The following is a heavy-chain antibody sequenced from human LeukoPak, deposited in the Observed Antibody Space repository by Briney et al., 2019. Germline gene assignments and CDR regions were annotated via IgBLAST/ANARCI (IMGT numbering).Heavy chain of an antibody. CDR2: INAGNGNT. D-gene: IGHD1-14*01. V-gene: IGHV1-3*01. CDR1: GYTFTSYA. CDR3: ARATGVAGFDP. J-gene: IGHJ5*02. Sequence: PWASAKVSCKASGYTFTSYAMHWVRQAPGQRLEWMGWINAGNGNTKYSQKFQGRVTITRDTSASTAYMELSSLRSEDTAVYYCARATGVAGFDPWGQGTLVTVSS.